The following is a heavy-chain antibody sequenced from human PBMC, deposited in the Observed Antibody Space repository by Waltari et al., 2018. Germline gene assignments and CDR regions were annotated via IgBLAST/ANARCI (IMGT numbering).Heavy chain of an antibody. CDR2: INHSGST. J-gene: IGHJ3*01. V-gene: IGHV4-34*01. D-gene: IGHD3-22*01. Sequence: QVQLQQWGAGLLKPSETLSLTCAVYGGSFSGYSWSWIRQPPGKGLEWIGEINHSGSTNYNPSLKSRVTISVDTSKNQCSLKLSSVTAADTAVYYCARGADYYDSSGYSWGQGTMVTVSS. CDR1: GGSFSGYS. CDR3: ARGADYYDSSGYS.